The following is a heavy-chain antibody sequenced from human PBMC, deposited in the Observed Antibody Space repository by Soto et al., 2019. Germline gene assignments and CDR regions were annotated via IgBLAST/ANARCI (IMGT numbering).Heavy chain of an antibody. V-gene: IGHV1-3*05. D-gene: IGHD3-22*01. CDR2: INAGNGNT. Sequence: QVQLVQSGAEEKKPGASVKVSCKASGYTFTSYAIHWVRQAPGQRLEWMGWINAGNGNTKYSQKFQGRVTITRDTSASTAYMELSSLRSEDTAVYYCARAIVVVTPPDYWGQGTLVTVSS. CDR1: GYTFTSYA. CDR3: ARAIVVVTPPDY. J-gene: IGHJ4*02.